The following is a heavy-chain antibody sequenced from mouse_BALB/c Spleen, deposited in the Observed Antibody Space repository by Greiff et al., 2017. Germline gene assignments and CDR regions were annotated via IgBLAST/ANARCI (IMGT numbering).Heavy chain of an antibody. CDR2: IDPANGNT. V-gene: IGHV14-3*02. J-gene: IGHJ3*01. CDR3: SMITAY. D-gene: IGHD2-4*01. Sequence: VQLQQSGAELVKPGASVKLSCTASGFNIKDTYMHWVKQRPEQGLGWIGRIDPANGNTKYDPKFKGKATITADTASSTPYLQLCGLTSVDTAVYYCSMITAYWGQGTLVTVSA. CDR1: GFNIKDTY.